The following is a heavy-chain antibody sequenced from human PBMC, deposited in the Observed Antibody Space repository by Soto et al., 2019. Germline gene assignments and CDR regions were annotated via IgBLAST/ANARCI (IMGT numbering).Heavy chain of an antibody. CDR2: SRGSGGST. D-gene: IGHD3-10*01. V-gene: IGHV3-23*01. CDR1: GFIFSNYA. CDR3: AKFRGPTYDSYYMDA. J-gene: IGHJ6*03. Sequence: EVQLLESGGGVVQPGGSLTLSCAASGFIFSNYAMTWVRQAPGKGLEWVSSRGSGGSTYQADSVKGRFIISRDNSKNMLYLQMDSLRAEDTAVYYCAKFRGPTYDSYYMDAWGKGTTVIVS.